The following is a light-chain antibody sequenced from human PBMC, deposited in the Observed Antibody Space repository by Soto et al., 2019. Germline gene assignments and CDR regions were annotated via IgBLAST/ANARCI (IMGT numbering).Light chain of an antibody. V-gene: IGKV3-15*01. J-gene: IGKJ1*01. CDR3: QQYDDWPRT. Sequence: EKLMTQSPATLSVSPGERATLSCRASQSVSGNLAWYQQRPGQAPRLLIHDASTRATGVPARFSGSGSGTEFTLTIDSLQSEDFAIYYCQQYDDWPRTFGQGTKVDIK. CDR1: QSVSGN. CDR2: DAS.